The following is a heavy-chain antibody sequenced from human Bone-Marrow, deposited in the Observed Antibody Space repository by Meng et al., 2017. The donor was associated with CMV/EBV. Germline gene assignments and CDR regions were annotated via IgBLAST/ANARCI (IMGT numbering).Heavy chain of an antibody. V-gene: IGHV3-30*02. CDR2: IRHDGGNK. J-gene: IGHJ4*02. Sequence: GESLKISCAASGFTFSSYSMHWVRQAPGKGLEWVAFIRHDGGNKYYADSVKGRFTISRDNSKNTVYLQMNSLSAEDTAVYYCAKIPLLIADTGTGVDWGQGTLVTVSS. CDR3: AKIPLLIADTGTGVD. CDR1: GFTFSSYS. D-gene: IGHD6-13*01.